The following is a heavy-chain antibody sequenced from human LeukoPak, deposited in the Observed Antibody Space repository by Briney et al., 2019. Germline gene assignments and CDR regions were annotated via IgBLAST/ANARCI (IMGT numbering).Heavy chain of an antibody. Sequence: GASVKVSCKASGYTFTSYGISWVRQAPGQGLEWMGGIIPIFGTANYAQKFQGRVTITADESTSTAYMELSSLRSEDTAVYYCASNGWEWLPNYYYYYYMDVWGKGTTVTVSS. CDR1: GYTFTSYG. V-gene: IGHV1-69*13. CDR2: IIPIFGTA. J-gene: IGHJ6*03. CDR3: ASNGWEWLPNYYYYYYMDV. D-gene: IGHD3-3*01.